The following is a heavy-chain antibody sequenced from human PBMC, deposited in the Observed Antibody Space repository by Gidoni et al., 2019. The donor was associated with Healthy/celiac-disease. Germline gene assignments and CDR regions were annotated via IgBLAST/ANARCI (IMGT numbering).Heavy chain of an antibody. CDR2: ISYDGSNK. CDR3: AKDHDYGDYPIDY. V-gene: IGHV3-30*18. Sequence: QVQLVESGGGVVQPGRSLRLSCAASGFTFSSYGMHWVRQAPGKGLEWVAVISYDGSNKYYADSVKGRFTISRDNSKNTLYLQMNSLRAEDTAVYYCAKDHDYGDYPIDYWGQGTLVTVSS. CDR1: GFTFSSYG. D-gene: IGHD4-17*01. J-gene: IGHJ4*02.